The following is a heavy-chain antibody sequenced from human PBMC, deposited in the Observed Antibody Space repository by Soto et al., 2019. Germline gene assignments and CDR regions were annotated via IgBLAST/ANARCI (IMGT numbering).Heavy chain of an antibody. V-gene: IGHV1-69*13. Sequence: SVKVSCKASGGSFSSFGISWVRQAPGQGLEWMGGIIPVFGRPNYAQRFRGRLTITADESTNTVYLELIDLRSEDTAVYYCAREGGGYNLWGQGTQVTVSS. D-gene: IGHD5-12*01. CDR3: AREGGGYNL. CDR1: GGSFSSFG. CDR2: IIPVFGRP. J-gene: IGHJ1*01.